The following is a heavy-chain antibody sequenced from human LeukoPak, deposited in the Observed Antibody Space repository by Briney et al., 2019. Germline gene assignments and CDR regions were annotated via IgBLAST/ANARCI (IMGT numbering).Heavy chain of an antibody. CDR2: IHDSGNT. J-gene: IGHJ6*03. CDR3: ARRVLRFLEWSSDYYYYMDV. V-gene: IGHV4-59*01. Sequence: SETLSLTCTVSGVSISGYYWSWIRQPPGKGLEWIGFIHDSGNTYYNASLKSRVTISVDTSKNQLSLNLRSVAAVDTAVYYCARRVLRFLEWSSDYYYYMDVWGKGTTVTVSS. CDR1: GVSISGYY. D-gene: IGHD3-3*01.